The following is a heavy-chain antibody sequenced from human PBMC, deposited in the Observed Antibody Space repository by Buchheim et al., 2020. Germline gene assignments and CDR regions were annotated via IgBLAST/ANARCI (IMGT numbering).Heavy chain of an antibody. CDR3: VRGDDHDNYTMDV. J-gene: IGHJ6*02. CDR2: IYDTGST. V-gene: IGHV4-59*01. D-gene: IGHD5-24*01. CDR1: GGSMTSYY. Sequence: QVQLQESGPGLVKASETLSLTCTVSGGSMTSYYWNWIRQPPGNGLEWIGLIYDTGSTTYSPSLKSRVSISVDTSKNQFSLKLSSVTAADTAVYYCVRGDDHDNYTMDVWGQGTT.